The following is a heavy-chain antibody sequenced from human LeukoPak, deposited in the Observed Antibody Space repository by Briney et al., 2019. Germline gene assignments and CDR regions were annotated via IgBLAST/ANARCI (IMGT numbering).Heavy chain of an antibody. CDR2: IYYSGST. J-gene: IGHJ4*02. D-gene: IGHD2-2*01. Sequence: SETLSLTCTVSGGSISSSSYYWGWIRQPPGKGLEWIGSIYYSGSTYYNPSLKSRVTISVDTSKNQFSLKLSSVTAADTAVYYCASQPDYCSSTSCYGGFDYWGQGTLVTVSS. V-gene: IGHV4-39*01. CDR3: ASQPDYCSSTSCYGGFDY. CDR1: GGSISSSSYY.